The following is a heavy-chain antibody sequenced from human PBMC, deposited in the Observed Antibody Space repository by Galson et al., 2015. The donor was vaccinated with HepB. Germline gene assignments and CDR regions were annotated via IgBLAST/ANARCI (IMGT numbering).Heavy chain of an antibody. CDR3: ARDTCRYCSGGSTGDY. D-gene: IGHD2-15*01. Sequence: SLRLSCAASGFTFSSYAMHWVRQAPGKGLEWVAVISYDGSNKYYADSVKGRFTISRDNSKNTLYLQMNSLRAEDTAVYYCARDTCRYCSGGSTGDYWGQGTLVTVSS. CDR1: GFTFSSYA. CDR2: ISYDGSNK. V-gene: IGHV3-30-3*01. J-gene: IGHJ4*02.